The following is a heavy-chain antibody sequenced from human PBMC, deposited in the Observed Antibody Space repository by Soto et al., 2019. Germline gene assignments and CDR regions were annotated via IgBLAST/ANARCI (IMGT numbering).Heavy chain of an antibody. CDR2: IIPSFGNT. Sequence: SVKVSCKASGGTFSSYASSWVRQAPGQGLEWMGGIIPSFGNTNYAQKFQERVTITRDMSTSTAYMELSSLRSEDTAVYYCATMITFGGGAFDIWGQGTMVTVSS. V-gene: IGHV1-69*05. J-gene: IGHJ3*02. CDR3: ATMITFGGGAFDI. CDR1: GGTFSSYA. D-gene: IGHD3-16*01.